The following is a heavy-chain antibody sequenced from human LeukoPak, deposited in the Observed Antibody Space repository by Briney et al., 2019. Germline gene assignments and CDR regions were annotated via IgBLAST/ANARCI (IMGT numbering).Heavy chain of an antibody. D-gene: IGHD6-25*01. Sequence: SETLSLTCAVYGGSFSGYYWSWIRQPPGKGLEWIGEINHSGSTNYNPSLKSRVTISVDTSKNQFSLKLSSVTAADTAVYYCARVGSGSPSDYYYYMDVWGKGTTVTVSS. CDR3: ARVGSGSPSDYYYYMDV. J-gene: IGHJ6*03. CDR2: INHSGST. CDR1: GGSFSGYY. V-gene: IGHV4-34*01.